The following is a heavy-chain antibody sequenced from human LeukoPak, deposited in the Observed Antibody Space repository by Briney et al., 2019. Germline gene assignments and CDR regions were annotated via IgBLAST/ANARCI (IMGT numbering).Heavy chain of an antibody. J-gene: IGHJ4*02. V-gene: IGHV1-18*01. CDR3: AREAGGATEFYFDY. CDR2: ISAYNGNT. CDR1: GYTFTSYG. D-gene: IGHD1-26*01. Sequence: ASVKVSCKASGYTFTSYGISWVRQAPGQGLEWMGWISAYNGNTNYAQKLQGRVTVTTDTSTTTAYMELRGLTSDDTAAYYCAREAGGATEFYFDYWGQGTLVTVSS.